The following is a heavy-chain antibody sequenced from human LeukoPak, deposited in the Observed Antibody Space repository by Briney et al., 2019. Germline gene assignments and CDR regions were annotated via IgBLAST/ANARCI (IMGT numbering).Heavy chain of an antibody. CDR3: ARVPYYYDSNYFDY. J-gene: IGHJ4*02. CDR2: INPNSGGT. V-gene: IGHV1-2*02. CDR1: GYTFTGYY. Sequence: ASVKVSCKASGYTFTGYYMHWGRHAPGQGLERMGWINPNSGGTNYAQKFQGRVTMTRDTAISTAYMELSRLRSDDTAVYYCARVPYYYDSNYFDYWGQGALVTVSS. D-gene: IGHD3-22*01.